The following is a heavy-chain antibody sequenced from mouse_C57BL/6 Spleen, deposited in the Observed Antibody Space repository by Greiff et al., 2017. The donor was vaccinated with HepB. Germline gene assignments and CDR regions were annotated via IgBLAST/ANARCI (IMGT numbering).Heavy chain of an antibody. Sequence: QVQLQQSGAELVRPGASVTLSCKASGYTFTDDEMHWVKQTPVHGLEWIGAIDPETGGTAYNQKFKGKAILTADKSSSTAYMDLRSLTSADSAVYYCTSSGYYYGSFYYFDYWGQGTTLTVSS. CDR3: TSSGYYYGSFYYFDY. V-gene: IGHV1-15*01. CDR1: GYTFTDDE. J-gene: IGHJ2*01. CDR2: IDPETGGT. D-gene: IGHD1-1*01.